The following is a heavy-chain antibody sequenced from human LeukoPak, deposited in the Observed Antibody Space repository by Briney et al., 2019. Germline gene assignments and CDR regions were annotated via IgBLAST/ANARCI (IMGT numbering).Heavy chain of an antibody. Sequence: PGGSLRLSCAASGFTFSSCAMSWVRQAPGKGLEWVASISPSSSYISYADSLKGRVTVSRDNTKNSVFLQMSSLRAEDTAVYYCARDLTGGEYFDSWGQGTLVSVSS. D-gene: IGHD3-16*01. CDR3: ARDLTGGEYFDS. J-gene: IGHJ4*02. V-gene: IGHV3-21*01. CDR2: ISPSSSYI. CDR1: GFTFSSCA.